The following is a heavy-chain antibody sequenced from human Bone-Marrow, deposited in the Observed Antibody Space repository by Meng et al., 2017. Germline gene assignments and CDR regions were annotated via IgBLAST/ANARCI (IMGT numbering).Heavy chain of an antibody. CDR3: ARTSDTAAGYYYHYGMDV. V-gene: IGHV4-39*07. CDR1: GGPISSSSYY. D-gene: IGHD5-18*01. J-gene: IGHJ6*02. Sequence: SETLSLTCTVSGGPISSSSYYWGWIRQPPGKGLEWIVSIYYSARTYYNPSLKSRVTISVDTSKNQFSLKLSSVTAAETAVYYCARTSDTAAGYYYHYGMDVWGQGTMVTVSS. CDR2: IYYSART.